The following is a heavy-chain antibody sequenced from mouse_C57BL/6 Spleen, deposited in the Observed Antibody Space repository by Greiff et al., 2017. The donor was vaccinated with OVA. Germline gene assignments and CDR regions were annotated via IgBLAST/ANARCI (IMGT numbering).Heavy chain of an antibody. V-gene: IGHV1-75*01. CDR1: GYTFTDYY. CDR3: ARGPHYYAMDY. J-gene: IGHJ4*01. D-gene: IGHD6-1*01. Sequence: VQLQQSGPELVKPGASVKISCKASGYTFTDYYINWVKQRPGQGLEWIGWIFPGSGSTYYNEKFKGKATLTVDKSSSTAYMLLSGLTSEDSAVYFCARGPHYYAMDYWGQGTSVTVSS. CDR2: IFPGSGST.